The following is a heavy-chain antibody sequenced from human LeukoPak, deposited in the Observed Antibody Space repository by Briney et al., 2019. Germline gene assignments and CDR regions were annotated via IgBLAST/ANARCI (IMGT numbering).Heavy chain of an antibody. D-gene: IGHD4-17*01. V-gene: IGHV4-34*01. CDR3: AREPVPQDYGDTVNAYDR. Sequence: KSSETLSLTCAVYGGSLSGHYGSWIRQSPGKGLEWIGDIHHDGRTKYSPSLKSRVSILLDTSKNEVSLRLTPLTAADTALYFCAREPVPQDYGDTVNAYDRWAQGTMVIVSS. J-gene: IGHJ3*01. CDR2: IHHDGRT. CDR1: GGSLSGHY.